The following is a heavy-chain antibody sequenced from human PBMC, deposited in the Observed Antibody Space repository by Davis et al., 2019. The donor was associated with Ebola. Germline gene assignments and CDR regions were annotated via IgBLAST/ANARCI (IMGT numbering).Heavy chain of an antibody. J-gene: IGHJ4*02. D-gene: IGHD2-2*01. V-gene: IGHV3-23*01. CDR1: GFTFSSYA. CDR3: ARDVKYQLLFGVGFDY. CDR2: ISGSGGST. Sequence: GGSLRLSCAASGFTFSSYAMSWVRQAPGKGLEWVSAISGSGGSTYYPDSVKGRFTISRDNSKNTLSLQMNSLRAEDTAVYYCARDVKYQLLFGVGFDYWGQGTLVTVSS.